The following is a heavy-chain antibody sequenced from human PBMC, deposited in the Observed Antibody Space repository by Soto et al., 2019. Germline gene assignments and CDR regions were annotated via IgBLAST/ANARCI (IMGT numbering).Heavy chain of an antibody. Sequence: GGSLRLSCAASGFTFSSYGMHWVRQAPGKGLEWVAVMSNDGSNKYYADSVKGRFTISRDNSKNTLYLQMNSLRAEDTAAYYCAKDAKKGRYFDLWGRGTLVTVSS. J-gene: IGHJ2*01. CDR2: MSNDGSNK. CDR1: GFTFSSYG. CDR3: AKDAKKGRYFDL. V-gene: IGHV3-30*18.